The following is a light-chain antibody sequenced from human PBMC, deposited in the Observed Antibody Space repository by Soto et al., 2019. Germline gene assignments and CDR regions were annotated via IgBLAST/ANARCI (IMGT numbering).Light chain of an antibody. J-gene: IGKJ5*01. CDR1: QSVGSN. V-gene: IGKV3-15*01. CDR2: GAS. Sequence: EIVVTQSPATLSVSPGERATLSCRATQSVGSNLAWYQQKPGQAPRLLVYGASTRATGIPVRFSGSGSGTEFTLTINSLQSEDFAVYYCQQYNKWPPATFGQGTRLEIK. CDR3: QQYNKWPPAT.